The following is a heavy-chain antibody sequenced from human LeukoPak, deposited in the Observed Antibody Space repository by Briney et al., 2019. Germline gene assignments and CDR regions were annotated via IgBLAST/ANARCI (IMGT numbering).Heavy chain of an antibody. V-gene: IGHV1-18*01. CDR2: ISAYNGNT. CDR3: AGNLGYSYGWGYYYYMDV. D-gene: IGHD5-18*01. Sequence: ASVKVSCKASGCTFTSYGISWVRQAPGQGLEWMGWISAYNGNTNHAQKLQGRVTMTTDTSTSTAYMELRSLRSDDTAVYYCAGNLGYSYGWGYYYYMDVWGKGTTVTVSS. J-gene: IGHJ6*03. CDR1: GCTFTSYG.